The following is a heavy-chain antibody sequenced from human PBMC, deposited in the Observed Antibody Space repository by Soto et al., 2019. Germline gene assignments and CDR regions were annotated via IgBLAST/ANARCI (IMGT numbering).Heavy chain of an antibody. Sequence: SVKVSCKASGGTFSSYTISWVRQAPGQGLEWMGRIIPILGIANYAQKFQGRVTITADKSTSTAYMELSSLRSEDTAVYYCARSPPITYYMDVWGKGTTVTVSS. CDR2: IIPILGIA. J-gene: IGHJ6*03. CDR1: GGTFSSYT. V-gene: IGHV1-69*02. CDR3: ARSPPITYYMDV. D-gene: IGHD3-3*01.